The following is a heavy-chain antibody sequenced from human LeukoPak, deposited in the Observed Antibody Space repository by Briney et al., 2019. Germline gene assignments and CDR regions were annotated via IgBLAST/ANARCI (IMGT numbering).Heavy chain of an antibody. V-gene: IGHV3-30*18. Sequence: GRSLRLSCAASGFTFSSYGMHWVRQAPGKGLEWVAVISYDGSNKCYADSVKGRFTISRDNSKNTLYLQMNSLRAEDTAVYYCAKDPDYGDYTNWFDPWGQGTLVTVSS. J-gene: IGHJ5*02. CDR3: AKDPDYGDYTNWFDP. CDR2: ISYDGSNK. CDR1: GFTFSSYG. D-gene: IGHD4-17*01.